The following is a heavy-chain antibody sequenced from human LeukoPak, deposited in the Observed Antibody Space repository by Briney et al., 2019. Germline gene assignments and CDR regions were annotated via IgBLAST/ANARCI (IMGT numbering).Heavy chain of an antibody. D-gene: IGHD5-24*01. V-gene: IGHV1-46*01. CDR2: INPSRGST. J-gene: IGHJ4*02. Sequence: GASVKVSCKASGYTFTNYYIHWVRQAPGQGLEWMGIINPSRGSTGYPQKFQGRVTVTRDTSTSTVYMELSSLRSEDTAVYYCARDHQNGFLFWGQGTLVTVSS. CDR3: ARDHQNGFLF. CDR1: GYTFTNYY.